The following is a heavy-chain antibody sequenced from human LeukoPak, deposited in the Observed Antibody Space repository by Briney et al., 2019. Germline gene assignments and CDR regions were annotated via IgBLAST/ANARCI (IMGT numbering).Heavy chain of an antibody. V-gene: IGHV3-48*01. D-gene: IGHD2-8*01. CDR1: GFTFSSYS. J-gene: IGHJ1*01. CDR2: ISSSSSSTI. CDR3: ARDPRGEYCTNGVCSKTTPQIFQH. Sequence: PGGSLRLSCAASGFTFSSYSMNWVRQAPGKGLEWVSYISSSSSSTIYYADSVKGRFTISRDNAKNSLYLQMNSLRAEDTAVYYCARDPRGEYCTNGVCSKTTPQIFQHWGQGTLVTVSS.